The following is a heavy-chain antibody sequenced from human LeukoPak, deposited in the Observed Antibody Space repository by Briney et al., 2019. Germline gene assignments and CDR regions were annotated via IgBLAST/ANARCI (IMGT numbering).Heavy chain of an antibody. CDR2: IREDGSEK. Sequence: GGSLRLSCAAAGFTFSRHWMSWVRQTKGKGLECVAKIREDGSEKHYVDSVKGRFTISRDNAKNSLYLQMTSLRAEDTAVYYCARVDGSDAFDIWGQGTMVTVSS. D-gene: IGHD5-24*01. CDR1: GFTFSRHW. V-gene: IGHV3-7*04. CDR3: ARVDGSDAFDI. J-gene: IGHJ3*02.